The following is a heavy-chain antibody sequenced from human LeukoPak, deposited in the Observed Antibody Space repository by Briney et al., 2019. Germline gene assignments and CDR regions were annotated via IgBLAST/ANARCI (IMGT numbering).Heavy chain of an antibody. V-gene: IGHV4-34*01. CDR1: GGSFSGYY. D-gene: IGHD1-26*01. CDR2: INHSGST. Sequence: SETLSLTCAVYGGSFSGYYWSWIRQPPGKRLEWIGEINHSGSTNYKPSLKSRVTISVDTSKNQFSLELTSVTAADTAVYYCARVVGRYYKVDFWGRGTPVTVSP. CDR3: ARVVGRYYKVDF. J-gene: IGHJ4*02.